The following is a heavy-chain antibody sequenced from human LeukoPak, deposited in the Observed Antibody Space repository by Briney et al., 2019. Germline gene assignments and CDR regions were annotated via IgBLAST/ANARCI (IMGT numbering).Heavy chain of an antibody. J-gene: IGHJ6*02. CDR2: INPNSGGT. CDR3: ARDKVVPAAIPPYGMDV. CDR1: GYTFTGYY. D-gene: IGHD2-2*02. V-gene: IGHV1-2*02. Sequence: PGESLKVSCKASGYTFTGYYMHWVRQAPGQGLEWMGWINPNSGGTNYAQKFQGRVTMTRDTSISTAYMELSRLRSDDTAVYYCARDKVVPAAIPPYGMDVWGQGTTVTVSS.